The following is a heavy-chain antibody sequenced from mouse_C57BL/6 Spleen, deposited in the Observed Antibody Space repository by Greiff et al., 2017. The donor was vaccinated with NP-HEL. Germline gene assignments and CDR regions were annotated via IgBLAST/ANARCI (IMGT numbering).Heavy chain of an antibody. J-gene: IGHJ2*01. Sequence: QVQLQQPGAELVKPGASVKLSCKASGYTFTSYWMQWVKQRPGQGLEWIGEIDPSDSYTNYNQKFKGKATLTVDTSSSTAYMQLSSLTSEDSAVYYCARSVTTVVATPHFDYWGQGTTLTVSS. D-gene: IGHD1-1*01. CDR2: IDPSDSYT. CDR3: ARSVTTVVATPHFDY. CDR1: GYTFTSYW. V-gene: IGHV1-50*01.